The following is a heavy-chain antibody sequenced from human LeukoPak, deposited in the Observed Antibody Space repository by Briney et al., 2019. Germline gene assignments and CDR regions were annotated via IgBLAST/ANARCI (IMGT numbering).Heavy chain of an antibody. CDR2: MNPNSGNT. D-gene: IGHD1-26*01. V-gene: IGHV1-8*01. CDR1: GYTFTSYD. Sequence: ASVKVSCKASGYTFTSYDINWVRQATGQGLEWMGWMNPNSGNTGYAQKFQGRVTMSRNTSISTAYMELSSLRSEDTAVYYCARGRLKGAYFDYWGQGTLVTVSS. CDR3: ARGRLKGAYFDY. J-gene: IGHJ4*02.